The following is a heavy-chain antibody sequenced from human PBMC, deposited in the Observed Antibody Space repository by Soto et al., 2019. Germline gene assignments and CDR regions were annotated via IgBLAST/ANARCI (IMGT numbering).Heavy chain of an antibody. J-gene: IGHJ5*02. CDR2: IIPILGIA. V-gene: IGHV1-69*04. CDR3: ARDLDTEGYYDWFDP. Sequence: SVKVSCKASGGTFSSYTISWVRQAPGQGLEWMGRIIPILGIANYAQKFQGRVTITADKSTSTAYMELSSLRSEDTAVYYCARDLDTEGYYDWFDPWGQGTLVTVSS. D-gene: IGHD3-3*01. CDR1: GGTFSSYT.